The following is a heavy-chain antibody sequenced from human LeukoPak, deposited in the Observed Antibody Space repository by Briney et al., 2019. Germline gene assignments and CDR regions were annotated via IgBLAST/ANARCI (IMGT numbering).Heavy chain of an antibody. D-gene: IGHD2-2*01. CDR1: GFTFSSYG. J-gene: IGHJ6*02. Sequence: GGSLRLSCAASGFTFSSYGMHWVRQAPGKGLEWVAVISYDGSTKYYADSVKGRFTISRDNSKNTLYLQMNSLRAEDTAVYYCAKDVDCSSTSCYRNYYYYGMDVWGQGTTVTVSS. V-gene: IGHV3-30*18. CDR2: ISYDGSTK. CDR3: AKDVDCSSTSCYRNYYYYGMDV.